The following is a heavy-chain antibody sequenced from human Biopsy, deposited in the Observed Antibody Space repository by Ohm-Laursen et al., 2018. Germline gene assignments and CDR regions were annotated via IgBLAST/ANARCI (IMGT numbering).Heavy chain of an antibody. D-gene: IGHD2-15*01. J-gene: IGHJ4*02. V-gene: IGHV3-7*01. Sequence: LRLSCTASGFTFSTYWMTWVRQAPGKGLEWVANINQDGSEKYYVDSVKGRFTISRDNAKDSLDLQMSSLRVEDTALYYCASAHQYCSATTCNGGSDFWGQGTLVTVSS. CDR2: INQDGSEK. CDR3: ASAHQYCSATTCNGGSDF. CDR1: GFTFSTYW.